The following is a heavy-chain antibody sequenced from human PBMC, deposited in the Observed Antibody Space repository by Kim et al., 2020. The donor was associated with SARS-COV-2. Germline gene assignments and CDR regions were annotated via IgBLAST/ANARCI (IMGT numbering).Heavy chain of an antibody. CDR3: ARESSGRPENWFDP. J-gene: IGHJ5*02. V-gene: IGHV4-39*07. D-gene: IGHD6-19*01. CDR2: IQKSGST. Sequence: SETLSLTCTVSGGSISSTTSFWDWIRQPPGRGLEWIGSIQKSGSTYYNPSLKSRVTISLDTSKNQFSLKLTSMTGADSAVYYCARESSGRPENWFDPWGQGTLVTVSS. CDR1: GGSISSTTSF.